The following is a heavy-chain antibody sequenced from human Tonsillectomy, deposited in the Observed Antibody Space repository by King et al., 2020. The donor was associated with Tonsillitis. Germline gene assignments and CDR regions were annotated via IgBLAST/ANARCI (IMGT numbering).Heavy chain of an antibody. CDR1: GYTFTGYY. V-gene: IGHV1-2*02. Sequence: QLVQSGAEVKKPGASVKVSCKASGYTFTGYYMHWVRQAPGQGLEWMGWINPNSGGTNYAQKFQGRVTMTRDTSISTAYMELSRLRSDDTAVYYCARDHADVLGITPFDYWGQGTLVTVSS. CDR3: ARDHADVLGITPFDY. J-gene: IGHJ4*02. CDR2: INPNSGGT. D-gene: IGHD2-8*02.